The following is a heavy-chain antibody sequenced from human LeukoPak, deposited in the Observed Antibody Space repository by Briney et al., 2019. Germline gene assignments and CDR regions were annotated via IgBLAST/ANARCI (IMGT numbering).Heavy chain of an antibody. CDR3: ARDSHWNDTSFDI. J-gene: IGHJ3*02. Sequence: GGSLRLSCAASGFTFSSYWMSWVRQAPGKGLEWVANIKQDGSEKYYVDSVKGRFTISRDNAKNSLYLQMNSQRAEDTAVYYCARDSHWNDTSFDIWGQGTTVTVSS. D-gene: IGHD1-1*01. V-gene: IGHV3-7*01. CDR1: GFTFSSYW. CDR2: IKQDGSEK.